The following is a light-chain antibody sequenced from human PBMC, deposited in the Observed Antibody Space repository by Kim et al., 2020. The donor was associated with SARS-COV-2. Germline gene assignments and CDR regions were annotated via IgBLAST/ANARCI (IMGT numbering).Light chain of an antibody. CDR2: DTS. CDR1: TGTVTSGHY. CDR3: LLAYSGVRV. Sequence: QAVVTQEPSLTVSPGGTVIFTCGSSTGTVTSGHYPYWFQQKPGQAPRTLIYDTSNKHSWTPARFSGSLLGGKAALTLSGAQPEDEADYYCLLAYSGVRVFGGGTQLTVL. V-gene: IGLV7-46*01. J-gene: IGLJ3*02.